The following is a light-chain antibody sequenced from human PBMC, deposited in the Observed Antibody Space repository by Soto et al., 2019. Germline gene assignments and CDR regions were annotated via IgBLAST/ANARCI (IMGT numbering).Light chain of an antibody. V-gene: IGKV1-6*01. CDR3: LQDYNYPRT. CDR1: QGVRND. J-gene: IGKJ1*01. CDR2: AAS. Sequence: AIQMTQSPSSLSASVGDRVIITCRASQGVRNDLAWYQQKPGAAPRLLIYAASSLQSGVPSRFSGSGSGTEFTLTITSLQPEDFATYYCLQDYNYPRTFGQGTKVEIK.